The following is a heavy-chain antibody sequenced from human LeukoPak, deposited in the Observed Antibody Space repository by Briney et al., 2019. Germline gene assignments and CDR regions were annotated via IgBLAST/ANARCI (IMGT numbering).Heavy chain of an antibody. CDR3: ARDSSGRSPIKDKYFDY. V-gene: IGHV4-31*03. CDR1: GGSISSGGYY. CDR2: IYYSGST. J-gene: IGHJ4*02. D-gene: IGHD6-19*01. Sequence: PSQTLSLTCTVSGGSISSGGYYWSWIRQHPGKGLEWIGYIYYSGSTYYNPSLKSRVTISVDTSKNQFSLKLSSVTAADTAVYYCARDSSGRSPIKDKYFDYWGQGTLVTVSS.